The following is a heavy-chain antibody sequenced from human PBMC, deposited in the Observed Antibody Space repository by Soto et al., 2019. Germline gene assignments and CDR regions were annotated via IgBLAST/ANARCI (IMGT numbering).Heavy chain of an antibody. V-gene: IGHV3-74*01. J-gene: IGHJ4*02. Sequence: EVQLVESGGGLVQPGGSLRLSCAASGFTFSSYWMHWVRQAPGKGLVWVSRINSDGSSTSYADSVKGRFTISRDNAKNTLYLQMNSLRAEDTAVYYCARGEDYGGNSGPLDYWGQGTLVTVSS. D-gene: IGHD2-21*02. CDR2: INSDGSST. CDR3: ARGEDYGGNSGPLDY. CDR1: GFTFSSYW.